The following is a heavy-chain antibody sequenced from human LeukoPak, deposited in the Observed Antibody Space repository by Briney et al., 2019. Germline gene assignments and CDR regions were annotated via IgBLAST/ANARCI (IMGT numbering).Heavy chain of an antibody. CDR1: GGSFSGYY. CDR3: ARRRRYCSGGSCPYEGYY. J-gene: IGHJ4*02. CDR2: INHSGST. Sequence: NASETLSLTCAVYGGSFSGYYWSWIRQPPGKGLEWIGEINHSGSTNYNPSLKSRVTISVDTSKNQFSLKLSSVTAADTAVYYCARRRRYCSGGSCPYEGYYWGQGTLVTVSS. V-gene: IGHV4-34*01. D-gene: IGHD2-15*01.